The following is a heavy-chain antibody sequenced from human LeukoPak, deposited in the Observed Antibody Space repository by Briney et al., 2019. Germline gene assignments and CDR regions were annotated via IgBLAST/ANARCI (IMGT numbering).Heavy chain of an antibody. CDR3: AAERFYSGYDRGPYFDY. CDR1: GFTFTSSA. D-gene: IGHD5-12*01. Sequence: SVRVSCKASGFTFTSSAMQWVRQARGQRLEWIGWIVAGSGNTNYAQKFQERVTITRDMSTGTAYMELSSLRSEDTAVYYCAAERFYSGYDRGPYFDYWGQGTLVTVSS. CDR2: IVAGSGNT. V-gene: IGHV1-58*02. J-gene: IGHJ4*02.